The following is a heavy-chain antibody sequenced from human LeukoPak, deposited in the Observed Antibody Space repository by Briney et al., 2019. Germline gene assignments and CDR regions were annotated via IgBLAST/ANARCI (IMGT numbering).Heavy chain of an antibody. CDR3: AREVLWFGES. CDR2: ISAYNGNT. CDR1: GYTFTSYG. D-gene: IGHD3-10*01. J-gene: IGHJ4*02. V-gene: IGHV1-18*01. Sequence: GASVKVSCKASGYTFTSYGISWVRQAPGQGLEWMGWISAYNGNTNYAQKFQGRVTMTRDTSISTAYMELSRLRSDDTAVYYCAREVLWFGESWGQGTLVTVSS.